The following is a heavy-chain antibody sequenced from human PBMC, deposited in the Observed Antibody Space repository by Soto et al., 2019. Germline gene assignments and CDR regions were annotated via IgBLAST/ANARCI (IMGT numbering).Heavy chain of an antibody. Sequence: GGSLRLSCAASGFTFSSYAMSWVRQAPGKGLEWVSAISGSGGSTYYADSVKGRFTISRDNSKNTLYLQMNSLRAEDTAVYYCAKDQGVFWSGYYVDYWGQGTLVTVSS. CDR2: ISGSGGST. J-gene: IGHJ4*02. D-gene: IGHD3-3*01. CDR3: AKDQGVFWSGYYVDY. V-gene: IGHV3-23*01. CDR1: GFTFSSYA.